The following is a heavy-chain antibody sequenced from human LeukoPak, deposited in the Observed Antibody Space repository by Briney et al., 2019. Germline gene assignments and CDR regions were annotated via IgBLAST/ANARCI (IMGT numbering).Heavy chain of an antibody. Sequence: SETLSLTCAVYGGSFSGYYWSLIRQPPGKGLEWIGEINHSGSTNYNPSLKSRVTISVDTSKNQFSLKLSSVTAADTAVYYCARGRRGEGATNYFDYWGQGTLVTVSS. D-gene: IGHD1-26*01. CDR1: GGSFSGYY. CDR2: INHSGST. CDR3: ARGRRGEGATNYFDY. J-gene: IGHJ4*02. V-gene: IGHV4-34*01.